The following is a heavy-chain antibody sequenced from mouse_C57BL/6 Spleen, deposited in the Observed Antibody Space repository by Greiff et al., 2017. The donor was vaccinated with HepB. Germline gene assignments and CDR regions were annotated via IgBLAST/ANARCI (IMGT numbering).Heavy chain of an antibody. V-gene: IGHV1-42*01. J-gene: IGHJ2*01. CDR1: GYSFTGYY. D-gene: IGHD2-3*01. CDR3: ARDLGYSPFDD. Sequence: EVQLQQSGPELVKPGASVKISCKASGYSFTGYYMNWVKQSPEKSLEWIGEINPSTGGTTYNQKFKAKATLTVDKSSSTAYMQLKSLTSEDSAVYYCARDLGYSPFDDWGQGTTLTVSS. CDR2: INPSTGGT.